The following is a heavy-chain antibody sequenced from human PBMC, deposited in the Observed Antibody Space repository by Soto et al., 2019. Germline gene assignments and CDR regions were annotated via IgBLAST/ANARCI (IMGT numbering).Heavy chain of an antibody. CDR1: GGSISSSSYY. CDR3: AFGPQEDNWFAP. Sequence: PSATLSLTCTVSGGSISSSSYYWGWIRQPPGKGLEWIGSIYYSGSTYYNPSLKSRVTISVDTSKNQFSLKLSSVTAADTAVYYCAFGPQEDNWFAPWGQGTLVTVSS. V-gene: IGHV4-39*01. D-gene: IGHD3-16*01. J-gene: IGHJ5*02. CDR2: IYYSGST.